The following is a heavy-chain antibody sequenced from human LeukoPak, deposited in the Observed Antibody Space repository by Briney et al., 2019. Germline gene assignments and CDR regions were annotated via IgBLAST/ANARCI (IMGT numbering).Heavy chain of an antibody. Sequence: GRSLRLSCAASGFTFSSYAMHWVRQAPGKGLEWVAVISYDGSNKYYADSVKGRFTISRDNSKNTLYLQMNSLRAEDTAVYYCARKLAGHYFDYWGQGTLVTVSS. D-gene: IGHD6-19*01. CDR3: ARKLAGHYFDY. CDR1: GFTFSSYA. J-gene: IGHJ4*02. V-gene: IGHV3-30*01. CDR2: ISYDGSNK.